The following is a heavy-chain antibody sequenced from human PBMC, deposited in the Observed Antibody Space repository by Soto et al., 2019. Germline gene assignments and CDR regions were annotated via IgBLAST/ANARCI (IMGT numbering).Heavy chain of an antibody. CDR3: ARHYYDSSGYYCPFDY. V-gene: IGHV4-39*01. Sequence: PSETLSLTCTVSGGSISSSSYYWGWIRQPPGKGLEWIGSIYYSGSTYYNPSLKSRVTISVDTSKNQFSLKLSSVTAADTAVYYCARHYYDSSGYYCPFDYWGQGTLVTVSS. J-gene: IGHJ4*02. CDR1: GGSISSSSYY. D-gene: IGHD3-22*01. CDR2: IYYSGST.